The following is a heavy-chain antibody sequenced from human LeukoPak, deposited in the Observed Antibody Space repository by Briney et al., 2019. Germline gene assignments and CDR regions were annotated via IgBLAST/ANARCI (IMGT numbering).Heavy chain of an antibody. CDR1: GYTFTSYG. Sequence: ASVKVSCKASGYTFTSYGISWVRQAPGQGLEWMGWISAYNGNTNYAQKLQGRVTMTTDTSTSTAYMELRSLRSDDTAVYYCARHLGRSSWLYYFDYWGQGTLVTVSS. D-gene: IGHD6-13*01. V-gene: IGHV1-18*01. CDR2: ISAYNGNT. CDR3: ARHLGRSSWLYYFDY. J-gene: IGHJ4*02.